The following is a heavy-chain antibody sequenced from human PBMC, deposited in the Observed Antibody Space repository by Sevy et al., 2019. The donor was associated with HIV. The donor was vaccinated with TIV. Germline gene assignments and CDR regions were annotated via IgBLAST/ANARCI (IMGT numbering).Heavy chain of an antibody. Sequence: GGSLRLSCVVSAFTIDEYGMSWVRQAPGKGLEWVSVIRWDGVGADYADSVKDRFTISRDNAKNSLYLQMNSLRAEDTALYFCARGDYHGSGKITDYWGQGTLVTVSS. CDR3: ARGDYHGSGKITDY. V-gene: IGHV3-20*04. D-gene: IGHD3-10*01. J-gene: IGHJ4*02. CDR2: IRWDGVGA. CDR1: AFTIDEYG.